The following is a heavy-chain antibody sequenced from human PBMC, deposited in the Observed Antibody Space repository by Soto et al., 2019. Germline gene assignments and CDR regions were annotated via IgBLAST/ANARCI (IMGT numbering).Heavy chain of an antibody. CDR1: GGSISSGGYS. CDR2: IYHSGST. J-gene: IGHJ6*02. D-gene: IGHD3-22*01. CDR3: AREWFYGMDV. V-gene: IGHV4-30-2*01. Sequence: SETLSLTCAVSGGSISSGGYSWSWIRQPPGKGLEWIGYIYHSGSTCYSPSLKSRVTISVDRSKNQFSLKLSSVTAADTAVYYCAREWFYGMDVWGLGTTV.